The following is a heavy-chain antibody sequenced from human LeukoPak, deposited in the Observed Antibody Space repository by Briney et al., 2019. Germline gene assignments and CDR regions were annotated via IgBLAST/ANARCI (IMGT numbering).Heavy chain of an antibody. J-gene: IGHJ4*02. CDR2: ISSSSTHI. Sequence: GGSLRLSCAASGFTFSSYSTNWVRQAPGKGLEWVSSISSSSTHIHYADSVRGRFTISRDNAKNSLYPQMNSLRVEDSAVYYCARDLCSSPSCYANDYWGQGTLVTVSS. D-gene: IGHD2-2*01. CDR3: ARDLCSSPSCYANDY. CDR1: GFTFSSYS. V-gene: IGHV3-21*01.